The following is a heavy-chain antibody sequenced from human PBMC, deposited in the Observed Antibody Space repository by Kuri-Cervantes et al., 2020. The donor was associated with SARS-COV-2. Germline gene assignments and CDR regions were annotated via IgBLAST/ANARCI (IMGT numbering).Heavy chain of an antibody. D-gene: IGHD3-10*01. V-gene: IGHV1-2*04. CDR3: ARGMVRGVIQYYYYGTDV. CDR1: GYTFTGYY. Sequence: ASVKVSCKASGYTFTGYYMHWVRQAPGQGLEWMGWINPNSGGTNYAQKFQGWVTMTRDTSISTVYMELSRLRSDDTAVYYCARGMVRGVIQYYYYGTDVWGQGTTVTDSS. J-gene: IGHJ6*02. CDR2: INPNSGGT.